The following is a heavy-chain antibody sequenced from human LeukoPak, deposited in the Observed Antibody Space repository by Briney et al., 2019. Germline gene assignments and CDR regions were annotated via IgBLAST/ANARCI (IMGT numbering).Heavy chain of an antibody. D-gene: IGHD3-22*01. Sequence: SETLSLTCTVSGGSISSYYWSWIRQPPGKGLEWIGYIYTSGSTNYNPSLKSRVTISVDTSKSQFSLKLSSVTAADTAVYYCAAGYSSYYFDYWGQGTLVTVPS. J-gene: IGHJ4*02. CDR3: AAGYSSYYFDY. V-gene: IGHV4-4*09. CDR1: GGSISSYY. CDR2: IYTSGST.